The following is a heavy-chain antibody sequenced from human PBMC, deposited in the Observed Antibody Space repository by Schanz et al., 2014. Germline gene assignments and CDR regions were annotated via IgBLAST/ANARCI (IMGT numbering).Heavy chain of an antibody. CDR2: IRYDGSNQ. D-gene: IGHD5-12*01. Sequence: QVQLVESGGGVVQPGGSLRLSCAASGFTFTNLGMHWVRRAPGKGLEWVAFIRYDGSNQYYADSVKGRFTISRDNSKNTLSLQMNSLRAEDTAVYYCAKGFGSYDLVLDYWGQGTLVTVSS. V-gene: IGHV3-30*02. CDR1: GFTFTNLG. J-gene: IGHJ4*02. CDR3: AKGFGSYDLVLDY.